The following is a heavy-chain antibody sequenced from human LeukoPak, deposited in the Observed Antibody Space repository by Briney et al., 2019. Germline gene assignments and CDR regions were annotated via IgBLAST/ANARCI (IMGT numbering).Heavy chain of an antibody. CDR3: ARGGGRFGELLGRTRFDY. V-gene: IGHV3-53*01. D-gene: IGHD3-10*01. J-gene: IGHJ4*02. CDR2: IYSGGST. Sequence: GGSLRLSCAASGFTVSSNYMSWVRQAPGKGLEWVSVIYSGGSTYYADSLKGRFTISRDNAKNSLYLQMNSLRAEDTAVYYCARGGGRFGELLGRTRFDYWGQGTLVTVSS. CDR1: GFTVSSNY.